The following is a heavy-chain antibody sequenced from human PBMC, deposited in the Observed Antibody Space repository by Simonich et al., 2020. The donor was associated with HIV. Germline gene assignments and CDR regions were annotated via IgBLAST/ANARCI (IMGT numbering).Heavy chain of an antibody. CDR3: AKDRYYNFWSGYYDY. Sequence: EVQLLESGGGLVQPGGSLRLSCAASGFTFGSYAMSWVRQAPGKGLEWVSAISGSGGSTYYADSVKGRFTISRDNSKNTLYLQMNSLRAEDTAVYYCAKDRYYNFWSGYYDYWGQGTLVTVSS. CDR1: GFTFGSYA. V-gene: IGHV3-23*01. D-gene: IGHD3-3*01. CDR2: ISGSGGST. J-gene: IGHJ4*02.